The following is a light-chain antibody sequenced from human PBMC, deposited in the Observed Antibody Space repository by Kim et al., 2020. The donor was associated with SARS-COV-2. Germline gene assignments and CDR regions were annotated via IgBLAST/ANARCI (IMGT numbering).Light chain of an antibody. Sequence: SVGLGQTVRIPCRGDSINNSYSSWYKQGPALAPVLYCYGKHNRPSGIPYRCSGSRERDTATLTITGTQEEDEYDYYCQYRDSSGVVFGGGTQLTVL. CDR3: QYRDSSGVV. CDR1: SINNSY. J-gene: IGLJ2*01. CDR2: GKH. V-gene: IGLV3-19*01.